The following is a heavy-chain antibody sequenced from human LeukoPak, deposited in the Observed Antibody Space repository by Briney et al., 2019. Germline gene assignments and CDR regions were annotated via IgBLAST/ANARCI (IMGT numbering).Heavy chain of an antibody. J-gene: IGHJ3*02. CDR2: TNTNTGNP. CDR1: GYTFTSYA. D-gene: IGHD4-23*01. CDR3: AKQLTTVADHDAFDI. Sequence: ASVKVSCKASGYTFTSYAMNWVRQAPGQGLEWMGWTNTNTGNPTYAQGFTGRFVFSLDTSVSTAYLQISSLKAKDTAVYYCAKQLTTVADHDAFDIWGQGTMVTVSS. V-gene: IGHV7-4-1*02.